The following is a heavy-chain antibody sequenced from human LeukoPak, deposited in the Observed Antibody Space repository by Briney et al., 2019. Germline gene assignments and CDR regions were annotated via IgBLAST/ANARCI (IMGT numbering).Heavy chain of an antibody. CDR3: AREGAIFGVVTPYNWFDP. D-gene: IGHD3-3*01. CDR1: GGTFSSYA. Sequence: SVKVSCKASGGTFSSYAISWVRQAPGQGLEWMGGIIPIFGTANYAQKFQGRVTITTDESTSTAYMELSSLRSEDTAVYYCAREGAIFGVVTPYNWFDPWGQGTLVTVSS. J-gene: IGHJ5*02. CDR2: IIPIFGTA. V-gene: IGHV1-69*05.